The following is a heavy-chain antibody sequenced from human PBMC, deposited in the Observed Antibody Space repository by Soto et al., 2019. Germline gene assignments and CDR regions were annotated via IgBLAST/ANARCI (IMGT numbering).Heavy chain of an antibody. Sequence: SQTLSLTCAISGDSVSSNSAAWNWIRQSPSRGLVWLGRTYYRSKWYNDYAVSVKSRITINPDTSKNQFSLQLNSVTPEDTAVYYCARDHGITGTTYYYYYGMDVWGQGTTVTVSS. D-gene: IGHD1-20*01. J-gene: IGHJ6*02. CDR1: GDSVSSNSAA. V-gene: IGHV6-1*01. CDR3: ARDHGITGTTYYYYYGMDV. CDR2: TYYRSKWYN.